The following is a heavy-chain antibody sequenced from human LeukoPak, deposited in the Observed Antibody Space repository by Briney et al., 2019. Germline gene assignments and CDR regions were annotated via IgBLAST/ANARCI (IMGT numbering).Heavy chain of an antibody. Sequence: GGSLRLSCAASGFTFSNAWMSWVRQAPGKGLEWVSAISGSGGSTYYADSVKGRFTISRDNSKNTLYLQMNSLRAEDTAVFYCAKALYEVKPYFDIWGQGTMVTVSS. V-gene: IGHV3-23*01. CDR1: GFTFSNAW. J-gene: IGHJ3*02. D-gene: IGHD3-3*01. CDR3: AKALYEVKPYFDI. CDR2: ISGSGGST.